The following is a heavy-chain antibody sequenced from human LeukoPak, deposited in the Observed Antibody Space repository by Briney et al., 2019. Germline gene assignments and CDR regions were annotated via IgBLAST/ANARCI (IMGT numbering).Heavy chain of an antibody. J-gene: IGHJ4*02. D-gene: IGHD5-12*01. CDR1: GYSFTAYY. CDR2: INPNSGGT. Sequence: GASVKVSCKASGYSFTAYYXXXXXXXXXXXXXXMGXINPNSGGTNXXQXXXGRVTXTRDTSXSTAYMELSRLRSDDTAVYYCSYSGYDHAFDYWGQGTLVTVSS. V-gene: IGHV1-2*02. CDR3: SYSGYDHAFDY.